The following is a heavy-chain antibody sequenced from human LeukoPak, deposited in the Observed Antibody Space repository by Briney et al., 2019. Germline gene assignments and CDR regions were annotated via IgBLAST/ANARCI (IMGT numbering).Heavy chain of an antibody. CDR2: INPNSGGT. CDR1: GYTFTDYY. Sequence: ASVKVSCNASGYTFTDYYMHWVRQAPGQGLEWMGWINPNSGGTNSAQKFQGRVTMTRDTSISTGYMELSRLRSDDTAVYYCARGVRGYFYLFDCWGQGTLVTVSS. D-gene: IGHD3-22*01. CDR3: ARGVRGYFYLFDC. V-gene: IGHV1-2*02. J-gene: IGHJ4*02.